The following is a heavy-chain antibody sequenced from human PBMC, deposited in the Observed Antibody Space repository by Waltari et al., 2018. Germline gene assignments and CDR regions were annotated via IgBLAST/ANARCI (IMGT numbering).Heavy chain of an antibody. CDR1: GYTFTAHY. J-gene: IGHJ4*02. Sequence: QVQLVQSGAEVKKPGASVKVSCKASGYTFTAHYMHWVRQAPGQGLGWMGGLVTRSGATNYAQRFQGRVTMTRDTSLNTAFMELSGLTSDDTAIYYCARLGDCSGSSCGSWGQGTLVTVSS. D-gene: IGHD2-15*01. CDR3: ARLGDCSGSSCGS. CDR2: LVTRSGAT. V-gene: IGHV1-2*02.